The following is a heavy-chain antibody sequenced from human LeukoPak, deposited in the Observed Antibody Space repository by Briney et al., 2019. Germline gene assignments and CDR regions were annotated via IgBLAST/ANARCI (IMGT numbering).Heavy chain of an antibody. D-gene: IGHD3-9*01. J-gene: IGHJ6*02. CDR3: AAAANILTGYFSGMDV. CDR1: GFTFTSSA. V-gene: IGHV1-58*02. CDR2: IVVGSGNT. Sequence: SVKVSCKASGFTFTSSAMQWVRQARGQRLEWIGWIVVGSGNTNYAQKFQERVTITRDMSTSTAYMELSSLRSEDTVVYYCAAAANILTGYFSGMDVWGQGTTVTVSS.